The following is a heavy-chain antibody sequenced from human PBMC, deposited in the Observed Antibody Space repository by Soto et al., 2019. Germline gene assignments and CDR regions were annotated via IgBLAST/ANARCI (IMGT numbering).Heavy chain of an antibody. D-gene: IGHD6-13*01. CDR2: IKQDGSEK. Sequence: GGSLRLSCAASGFTFSSYWMSWVRQAPGKGLEWVANIKQDGSEKYYVDSVKGRFTISRDNAKNSLYLQMNSLRAEDTAVYYCARDAAGGSSSSWYSYYWGQGTLVTVSS. V-gene: IGHV3-7*01. J-gene: IGHJ4*02. CDR1: GFTFSSYW. CDR3: ARDAAGGSSSSWYSYY.